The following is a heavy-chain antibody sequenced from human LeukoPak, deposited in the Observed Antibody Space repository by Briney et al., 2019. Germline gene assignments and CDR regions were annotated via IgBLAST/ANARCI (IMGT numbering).Heavy chain of an antibody. CDR2: IRYDGSNK. J-gene: IGHJ3*02. CDR3: AKGRSSTTSLAAFDI. Sequence: GGSLRLSCAASGFTFSNYAMHWVRQAPGKGLEWVALIRYDGSNKYYGDSVEGRFTISRDNSKNTVYVQMNSLRPEDTAVYFCAKGRSSTTSLAAFDIWGQGTVVTVSS. CDR1: GFTFSNYA. D-gene: IGHD2-2*01. V-gene: IGHV3-30*02.